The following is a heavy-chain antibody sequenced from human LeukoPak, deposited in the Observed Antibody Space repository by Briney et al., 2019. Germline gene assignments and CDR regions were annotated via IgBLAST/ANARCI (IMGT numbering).Heavy chain of an antibody. CDR1: GGSFSGYY. J-gene: IGHJ4*02. Sequence: SETLSLTCAVYGGSFSGYYWSWIRPPPGKGLEWIGEINHSGSTNYNPSLKSRVTISVDTSKNQFSLKLSSVTAADTAVYYCARGASYRRLDYWGQGTLVTVSS. CDR2: INHSGST. CDR3: ARGASYRRLDY. V-gene: IGHV4-34*01. D-gene: IGHD2-21*01.